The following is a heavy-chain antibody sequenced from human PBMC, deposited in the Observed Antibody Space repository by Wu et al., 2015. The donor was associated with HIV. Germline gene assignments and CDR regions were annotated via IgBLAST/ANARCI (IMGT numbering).Heavy chain of an antibody. CDR1: GYTFTIYD. Sequence: QVQLVQSGAEVKKPGASVKVSCQASGYTFTIYDINWVRQAPGQGLEWMGWMNPNSGNTGYAQKFQGRVTMTRNTSIGTAYMELSSLRSEDTAVYYCARGNCGGDCSSFYYYYYGMGIWGQGTTVTVSS. V-gene: IGHV1-8*01. CDR2: MNPNSGNT. D-gene: IGHD2-21*02. CDR3: ARGNCGGDCSSFYYYYYGMGI. J-gene: IGHJ6*02.